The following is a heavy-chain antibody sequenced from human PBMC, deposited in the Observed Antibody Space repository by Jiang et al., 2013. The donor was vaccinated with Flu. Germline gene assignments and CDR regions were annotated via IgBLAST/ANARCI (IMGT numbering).Heavy chain of an antibody. CDR2: ISGSGGST. CDR1: GFTFSTYA. Sequence: QLLESGGDLVQPGGSLRLSCAASGFTFSTYAMSWVRQAPGKGLEWVSSISGSGGSTYYADSVKGRFTISRDNSKNTLYVQMSSLRAEDTAVYYCAKEGRASTVTTGYAFDIWGQGTVVTVSS. J-gene: IGHJ3*02. V-gene: IGHV3-23*01. D-gene: IGHD4-17*01. CDR3: AKEGRASTVTTGYAFDI.